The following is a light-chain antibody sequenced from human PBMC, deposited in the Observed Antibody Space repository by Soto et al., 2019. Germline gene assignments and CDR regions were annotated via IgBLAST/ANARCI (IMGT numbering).Light chain of an antibody. Sequence: QSALTQSASVSGSPGQSITISCTGTSSDVGGYNYVSWHQQHPGKAPKLIIYDVSNRPSGVSTRFSGSKSGNTASLTISGLQAEDEADYSCSSYTSTNSWVFGGGTQLTVL. J-gene: IGLJ3*02. CDR1: SSDVGGYNY. CDR2: DVS. CDR3: SSYTSTNSWV. V-gene: IGLV2-14*01.